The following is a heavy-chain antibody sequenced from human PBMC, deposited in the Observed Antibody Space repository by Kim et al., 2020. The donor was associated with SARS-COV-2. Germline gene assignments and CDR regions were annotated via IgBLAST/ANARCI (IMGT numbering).Heavy chain of an antibody. Sequence: GGSLRLSCAASGFTFDDYAMHWVRQVPGKGLEWVSLITGDGDTTYHADSVKGRFTISRDNSKNSLYLQLNSLRSEDTALYYCAKDAGSGTYFDSWGQGTLVTVSS. J-gene: IGHJ4*02. D-gene: IGHD3-10*01. CDR1: GFTFDDYA. CDR3: AKDAGSGTYFDS. CDR2: ITGDGDTT. V-gene: IGHV3-43*02.